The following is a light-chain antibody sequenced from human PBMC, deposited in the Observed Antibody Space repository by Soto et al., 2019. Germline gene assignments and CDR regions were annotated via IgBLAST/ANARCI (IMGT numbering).Light chain of an antibody. J-gene: IGLJ3*02. V-gene: IGLV1-40*01. CDR3: QSYDSSLSAWV. CDR2: GNH. CDR1: SSNIGAGYD. Sequence: QAVVTQPPSVSGAPGQRFTISCAGSSSNIGAGYDVHWYQQHPGTAPKLLIYGNHNRLSGVPDRFSGSKSGTSASLAITGLQAEDEAVYYCQSYDSSLSAWVFGGGTKLTVL.